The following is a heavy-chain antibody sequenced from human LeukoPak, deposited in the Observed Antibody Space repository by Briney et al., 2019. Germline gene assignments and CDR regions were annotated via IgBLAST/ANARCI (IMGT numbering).Heavy chain of an antibody. D-gene: IGHD3-10*01. CDR3: ARGGRLLWFGELTPTYNNWFDP. Sequence: PSETLSLTCAVYGGSFSGYYWSWIRQPPGKGLEWIGEINHSGSTNSNPSLKSRVTISVDTSKNQFSLKLSSVAAADTAVYYCARGGRLLWFGELTPTYNNWFDPWGQGTLVTVSS. J-gene: IGHJ5*02. CDR2: INHSGST. CDR1: GGSFSGYY. V-gene: IGHV4-34*01.